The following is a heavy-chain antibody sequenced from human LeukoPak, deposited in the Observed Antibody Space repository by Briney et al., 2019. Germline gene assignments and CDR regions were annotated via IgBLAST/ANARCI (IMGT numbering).Heavy chain of an antibody. CDR3: TRVTYYYDNCGYFHFDS. V-gene: IGHV3-49*04. D-gene: IGHD3-22*01. CDR1: GCTFGDYA. J-gene: IGHJ4*02. Sequence: AGGSLRLSCTTSGCTFGDYAMSWVRQAPGKGLEWVSFISRKAHGGTTEYAASVKGRFSSSRDDSKSIAYLQTNSLNTEDTAVYFCTRVTYYYDNCGYFHFDSWGQGSLVTVSS. CDR2: ISRKAHGGTT.